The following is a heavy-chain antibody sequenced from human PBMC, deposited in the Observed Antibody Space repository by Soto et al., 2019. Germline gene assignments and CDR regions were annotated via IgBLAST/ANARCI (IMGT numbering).Heavy chain of an antibody. J-gene: IGHJ6*02. CDR1: GGTFSSYA. Sequence: SVKVSCKASGGTFSSYAISWVRQAPGQGLEWMGGIIPIFGTANYAQKFQGRVTITADKSTSTAYMELSSLRSEDTAVYYCARPDFWSGYSFYYYGMDVWGQGTTVTVYS. V-gene: IGHV1-69*06. CDR3: ARPDFWSGYSFYYYGMDV. CDR2: IIPIFGTA. D-gene: IGHD3-3*01.